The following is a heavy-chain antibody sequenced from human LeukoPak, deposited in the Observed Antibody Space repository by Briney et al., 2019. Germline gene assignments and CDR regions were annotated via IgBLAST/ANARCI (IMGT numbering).Heavy chain of an antibody. V-gene: IGHV3-30*04. J-gene: IGHJ3*02. Sequence: GRSLRLSCAASGFTFSSYAMHWVRQAPGKGLEWVAVISYDGSNKYYADSVRGRFTISRDNSKNTLYLQMNSLRAEDTAVYYCARTFYDSCGYYYDDAFDIWGQGTMVTVSS. CDR3: ARTFYDSCGYYYDDAFDI. CDR2: ISYDGSNK. CDR1: GFTFSSYA. D-gene: IGHD3-22*01.